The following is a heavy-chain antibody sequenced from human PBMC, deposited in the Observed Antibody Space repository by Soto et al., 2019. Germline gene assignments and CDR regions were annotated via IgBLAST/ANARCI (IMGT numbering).Heavy chain of an antibody. D-gene: IGHD3-16*01. Sequence: GAAVKVTCKASEGTLSGYAISWVRQAPGQGHEWMGGIIAIFGTANYAQKFQGRVTITADESTSTAYMELSSLRSEDTAVYYCSRAMGPYYYYYGMDVWGQGTTATVSS. CDR2: IIAIFGTA. CDR1: EGTLSGYA. J-gene: IGHJ6*02. CDR3: SRAMGPYYYYYGMDV. V-gene: IGHV1-69*13.